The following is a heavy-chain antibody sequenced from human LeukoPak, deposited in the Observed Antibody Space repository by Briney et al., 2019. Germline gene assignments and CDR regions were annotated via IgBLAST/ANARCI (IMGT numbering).Heavy chain of an antibody. CDR1: GYTFTGYY. CDR2: INPNSGGT. J-gene: IGHJ5*02. D-gene: IGHD3-3*01. V-gene: IGHV1-2*02. Sequence: ASVKVSFKASGYTFTGYYMHWVRQAPGQGLEWMGWINPNSGGTNYAQKFQGRVTMTRDTSISTAYMELSRLRSDDTAVYYCARGWIFGVVRGPFDPWGQGTLVTVSS. CDR3: ARGWIFGVVRGPFDP.